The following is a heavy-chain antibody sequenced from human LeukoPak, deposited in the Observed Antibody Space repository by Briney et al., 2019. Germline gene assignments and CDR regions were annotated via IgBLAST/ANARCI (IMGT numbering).Heavy chain of an antibody. CDR1: GGSISSSSYY. CDR3: ARETTVAVNYGMDV. CDR2: IYYSGST. J-gene: IGHJ6*02. V-gene: IGHV4-31*03. Sequence: TLSLTCTVSGGSISSSSYYWGWIRQHPGKGLEWIGYIYYSGSTYYNPSLKSRVTISVDTSKNQFSLKLSSVTAADTAVYYCARETTVAVNYGMDVWGQGTTVTVSS. D-gene: IGHD4-23*01.